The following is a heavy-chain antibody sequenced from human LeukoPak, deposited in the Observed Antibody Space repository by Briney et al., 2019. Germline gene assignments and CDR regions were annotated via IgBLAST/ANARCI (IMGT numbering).Heavy chain of an antibody. CDR2: INPSGGST. Sequence: GASVKVSCKSSGYTFTSYYMHWVRQAPGQGLEWMGIINPSGGSTSYAQKFQGRVTMTRDTSTSTVYMELSSLRSEDTAVYSCARDGGYVSSIGDYFYYMDVWGKGTTVTVSS. CDR1: GYTFTSYY. D-gene: IGHD3-22*01. J-gene: IGHJ6*03. V-gene: IGHV1-46*01. CDR3: ARDGGYVSSIGDYFYYMDV.